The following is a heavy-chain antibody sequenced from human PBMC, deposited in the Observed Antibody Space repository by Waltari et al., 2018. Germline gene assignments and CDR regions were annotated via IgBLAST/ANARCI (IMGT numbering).Heavy chain of an antibody. D-gene: IGHD6-13*01. V-gene: IGHV4-4*07. Sequence: QVQLKESGPGLVKPSEPLPLMCPVSGDSMSGYYWSWIRPPAGKGLEWIGRIYTSGNTNYNPSLRSRGTMSVDTANDHFSLKLGSGTAADTGVYYCAREGAAATDRWCGPWGQGILVTVAS. CDR1: GDSMSGYY. CDR2: IYTSGNT. CDR3: AREGAAATDRWCGP. J-gene: IGHJ5*01.